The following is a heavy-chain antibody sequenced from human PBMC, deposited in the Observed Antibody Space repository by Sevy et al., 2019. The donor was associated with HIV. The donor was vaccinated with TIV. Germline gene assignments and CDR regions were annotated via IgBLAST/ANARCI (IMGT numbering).Heavy chain of an antibody. CDR3: ARHYGGSADF. CDR2: ISYSGDT. V-gene: IGHV4-39*01. J-gene: IGHJ4*02. CDR1: GGSISSDSYN. D-gene: IGHD2-15*01. Sequence: SETLSLTCTVFGGSISSDSYNWGWIRQPPGKGLEWIGGISYSGDTHYNPSVKSRLSMSVDTSKNQFSLNLASVTAADTAGYFCARHYGGSADFWGQGTLVTVSS.